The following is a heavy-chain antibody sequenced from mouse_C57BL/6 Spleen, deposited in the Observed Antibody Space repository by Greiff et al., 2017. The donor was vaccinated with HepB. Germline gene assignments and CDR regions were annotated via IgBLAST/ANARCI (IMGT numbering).Heavy chain of an antibody. J-gene: IGHJ1*03. Sequence: EVKLVESGGDLVKPGGSLKLSCAASGFTFSSYGMSWVRQTPDKRLEWVATISSGGSYTYYPDSVKGRFTISRDNAKNTLYLQMSSLKSEDTAMYYCARHDHYGSSRYFDVWGTGTTVTVSS. CDR3: ARHDHYGSSRYFDV. D-gene: IGHD1-1*01. V-gene: IGHV5-6*01. CDR1: GFTFSSYG. CDR2: ISSGGSYT.